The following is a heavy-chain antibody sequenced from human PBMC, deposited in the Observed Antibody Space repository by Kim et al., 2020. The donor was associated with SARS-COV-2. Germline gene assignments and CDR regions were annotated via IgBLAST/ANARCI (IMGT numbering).Heavy chain of an antibody. CDR2: DNT. Sequence: DNTDHADSVKGRFTISRDNSKNTLYLQMNSLRAEDTAVYYCAKDEFEVDYWGQGTLVTVSS. CDR3: AKDEFEVDY. V-gene: IGHV3-23*01. J-gene: IGHJ4*02. D-gene: IGHD3-10*01.